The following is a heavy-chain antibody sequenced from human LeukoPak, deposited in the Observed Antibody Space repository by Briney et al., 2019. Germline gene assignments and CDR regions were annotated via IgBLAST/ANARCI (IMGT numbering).Heavy chain of an antibody. J-gene: IGHJ6*03. CDR3: TRVEPNTYYYDSSGYYYYYYYMDV. D-gene: IGHD3-22*01. Sequence: GGSLRLSCTASGFTFGDYAMSWVRQAPGKGLEWVGFIRSKAYGGTTEYAASVKGRFTISRDGSKSIAYLQMNSLKTEDTAVYYCTRVEPNTYYYDSSGYYYYYYYMDVWGKGTTVTISS. V-gene: IGHV3-49*04. CDR2: IRSKAYGGTT. CDR1: GFTFGDYA.